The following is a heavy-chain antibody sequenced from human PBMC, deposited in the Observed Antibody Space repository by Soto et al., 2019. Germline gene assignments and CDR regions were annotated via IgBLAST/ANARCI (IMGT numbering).Heavy chain of an antibody. V-gene: IGHV1-18*04. J-gene: IGHJ5*02. CDR2: ISAYNGNT. D-gene: IGHD2-15*01. Sequence: SVTVPCKAPVYTFTSYGIICVRQAPGQGLEWMGWISAYNGNTNYAQKLQGRVTMTTDTSTSTAYMELRSLRSDDTAVYYCARRISGGWFDPWGQGTLVTVSA. CDR3: ARRISGGWFDP. CDR1: VYTFTSYG.